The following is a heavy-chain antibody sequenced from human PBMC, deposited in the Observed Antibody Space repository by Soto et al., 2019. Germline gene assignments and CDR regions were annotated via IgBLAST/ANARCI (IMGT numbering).Heavy chain of an antibody. CDR2: IYYDGNT. V-gene: IGHV4-61*01. CDR1: GGSISSSSYY. J-gene: IGHJ4*02. CDR3: ARDVGSSHGPGHPHYFDY. D-gene: IGHD2-2*01. Sequence: SETLSLTCTVSGGSISSSSYYWSWIRQPPGKGLEWIGFIYYDGNTKYNPSLNSRATISVDTSKNQFSLNLTSVTAADTAVYYFARDVGSSHGPGHPHYFDYWGQGTLVTVSS.